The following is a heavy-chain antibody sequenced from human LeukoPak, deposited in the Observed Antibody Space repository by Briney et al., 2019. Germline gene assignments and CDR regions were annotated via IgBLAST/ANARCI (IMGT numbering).Heavy chain of an antibody. D-gene: IGHD6-19*01. Sequence: GGSLRLSCAASGFTFSSYSMNWVRQAPGKGLEWVSSISSSSSYIYYADSVKGRFTISRDNAKNSLYLQMNSLRAEDTAVYYCARVAVAGPGWFDPWGQGTLVTVSS. CDR2: ISSSSSYI. J-gene: IGHJ5*02. CDR3: ARVAVAGPGWFDP. CDR1: GFTFSSYS. V-gene: IGHV3-21*01.